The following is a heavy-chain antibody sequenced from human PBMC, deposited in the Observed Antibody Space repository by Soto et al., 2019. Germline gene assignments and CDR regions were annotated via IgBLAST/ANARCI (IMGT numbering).Heavy chain of an antibody. CDR2: ISGSGDST. V-gene: IGHV3-23*01. CDR3: ARPQRGYIFGRHYYFGLDV. CDR1: GFTFSAFA. J-gene: IGHJ6*02. D-gene: IGHD5-18*01. Sequence: GGSLRLSCAASGFTFSAFAMSWVRQAPGKGLEWVSAISGSGDSTYYADSVKGRFTISRDISKNTLYLQMSTLRAEDTAVYYCARPQRGYIFGRHYYFGLDVWGQGTTVTVSS.